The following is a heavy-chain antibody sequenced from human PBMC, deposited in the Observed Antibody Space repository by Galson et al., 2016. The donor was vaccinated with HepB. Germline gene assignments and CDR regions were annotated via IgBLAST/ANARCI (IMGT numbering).Heavy chain of an antibody. Sequence: GAEVKKAGESLKISCKASGYTFTNYYIGWVRQMPGKGLEWMGIIFPGDSDATYSPSFQGQVTISADKSISTAYLQWSSRKASDTAIYFCVRDFWTGFSQRWGQGTLVTVSS. CDR1: GYTFTNYY. CDR3: VRDFWTGFSQR. V-gene: IGHV5-51*01. J-gene: IGHJ4*02. D-gene: IGHD3/OR15-3a*01. CDR2: IFPGDSDA.